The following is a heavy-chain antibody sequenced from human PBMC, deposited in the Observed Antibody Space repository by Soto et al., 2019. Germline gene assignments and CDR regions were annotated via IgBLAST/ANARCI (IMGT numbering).Heavy chain of an antibody. CDR3: ARHLYYYGSGTLYYYGMDV. D-gene: IGHD3-10*01. CDR2: IYYSGST. J-gene: IGHJ6*02. V-gene: IGHV4-39*01. CDR1: GGSISSSSYY. Sequence: PSETLSLTCTVSGGSISSSSYYWGWIRQPPGKGLKWIGSIYYSGSTYYNPSLKSRVTISVDTSKNQFSLKLSSVTAADTAVYYCARHLYYYGSGTLYYYGMDVWGQGTTVTVSS.